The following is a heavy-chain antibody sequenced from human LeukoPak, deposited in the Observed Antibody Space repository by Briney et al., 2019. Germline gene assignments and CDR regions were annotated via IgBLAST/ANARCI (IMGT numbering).Heavy chain of an antibody. D-gene: IGHD3-22*01. CDR2: ISGDGGST. V-gene: IGHV3-23*01. CDR3: AKAHPTYYYDSSGFYYGAAPLDY. CDR1: GFTFSSCA. J-gene: IGHJ4*02. Sequence: GGSLRLSCAASGFTFSSCAMSWVRQAPGKGPEWVSGISGDGGSTYYADSVKGRFTISRDNSKNTLYVQMNSLRAEDTAVYYCAKAHPTYYYDSSGFYYGAAPLDYWGQGTLVTVSS.